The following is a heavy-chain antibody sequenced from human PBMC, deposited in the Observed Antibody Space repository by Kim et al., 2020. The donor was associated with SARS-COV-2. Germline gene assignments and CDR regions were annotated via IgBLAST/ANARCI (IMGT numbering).Heavy chain of an antibody. V-gene: IGHV4-4*07. D-gene: IGHD3-16*01. CDR3: ARVHYDYVWGSDNDY. J-gene: IGHJ4*02. Sequence: PTLKSRVTMSVDTSRNQFSLNLSSVTAADTAVYYCARVHYDYVWGSDNDYWGQGTLVTVSS.